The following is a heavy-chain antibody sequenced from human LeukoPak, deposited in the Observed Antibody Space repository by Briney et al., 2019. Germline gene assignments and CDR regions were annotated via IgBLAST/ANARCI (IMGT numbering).Heavy chain of an antibody. CDR2: LYSGGNR. Sequence: GGSLRLSCAASGFIFSDYSMNWVRQAPGQGLEWVSTLYSGGNRYYADSVRGRFTISRDDSRNTLFLQMNNLRVEDTAMYYCARESGDRPGLPGRWGQGTLVTVSS. CDR3: ARESGDRPGLPGR. V-gene: IGHV3-53*01. J-gene: IGHJ4*02. CDR1: GFIFSDYS. D-gene: IGHD1-26*01.